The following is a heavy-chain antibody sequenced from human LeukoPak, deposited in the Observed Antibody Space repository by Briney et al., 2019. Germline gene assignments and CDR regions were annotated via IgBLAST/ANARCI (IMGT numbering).Heavy chain of an antibody. V-gene: IGHV3-48*03. Sequence: PGGSLRLSCAASGFTFSSFEMNWVRQAPGKGLEWVSYISASGRTMHYADSVKGRFTISRDNAKKTLYLQMSSLRAEDTAVYYCVRGGNYVWGSYDPWGQGTLVTVSS. CDR3: VRGGNYVWGSYDP. J-gene: IGHJ5*02. D-gene: IGHD3-16*01. CDR1: GFTFSSFE. CDR2: ISASGRTM.